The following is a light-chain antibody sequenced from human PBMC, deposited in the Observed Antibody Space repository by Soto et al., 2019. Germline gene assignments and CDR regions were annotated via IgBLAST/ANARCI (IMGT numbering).Light chain of an antibody. CDR1: QSVSSN. V-gene: IGKV3-15*01. CDR2: GVF. J-gene: IGKJ3*01. Sequence: EIVMTQSPATLSVSPGERATLSCRASQSVSSNLAWYQQKPGQAPRLLIYGVFTRATGIPARFSGSGSGTEFTLTISSLQSEDFAVYYCQQYGSSLVTFGPGTKVDIK. CDR3: QQYGSSLVT.